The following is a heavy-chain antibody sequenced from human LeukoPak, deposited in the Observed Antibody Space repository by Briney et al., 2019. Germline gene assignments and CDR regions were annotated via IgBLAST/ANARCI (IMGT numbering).Heavy chain of an antibody. CDR1: GFTFSTYW. V-gene: IGHV3-7*01. CDR3: ARDTLGEGEDANYAVYYFDY. Sequence: GGSLRLSCAASGFTFSTYWMTWVRQAPGKGLEWVANIKQDGSEKYYADSVKGRFTISRDNGKNSLDLQMNSLRADDTAVYYCARDTLGEGEDANYAVYYFDYWAREPWSPSLQ. CDR2: IKQDGSEK. D-gene: IGHD4/OR15-4a*01. J-gene: IGHJ4*02.